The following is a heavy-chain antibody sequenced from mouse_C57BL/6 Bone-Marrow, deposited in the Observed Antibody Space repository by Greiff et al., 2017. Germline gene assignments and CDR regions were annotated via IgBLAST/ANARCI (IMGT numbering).Heavy chain of an antibody. CDR3: TTPATYYFDY. CDR1: GFNIKDDY. J-gene: IGHJ2*01. Sequence: EVQLQQSGAELVRPGASVKLSCTASGFNIKDDYMHWVKQRPEQGLEWIGWLDPENGDTEYASKFQGKATITADTSSNTAYRQLSSLTSEDTAVYYCTTPATYYFDYWGQGTTLTVSS. D-gene: IGHD1-1*01. V-gene: IGHV14-4*01. CDR2: LDPENGDT.